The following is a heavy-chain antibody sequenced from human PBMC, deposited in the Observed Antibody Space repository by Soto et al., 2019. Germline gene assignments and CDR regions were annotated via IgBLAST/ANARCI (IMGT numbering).Heavy chain of an antibody. CDR2: FDPEDGET. V-gene: IGHV1-24*01. Sequence: ASVKVSCKVSGYTLTELSMHWGRKAPGKGLEWMGGFDPEDGETIYAQKFQGRVTMTEDTSTDTAYMELSSLRSEDTAVYYCATVGTPTIWNYYHGMDVWGQGTTVTVSS. CDR3: ATVGTPTIWNYYHGMDV. CDR1: GYTLTELS. J-gene: IGHJ6*02. D-gene: IGHD3-3*01.